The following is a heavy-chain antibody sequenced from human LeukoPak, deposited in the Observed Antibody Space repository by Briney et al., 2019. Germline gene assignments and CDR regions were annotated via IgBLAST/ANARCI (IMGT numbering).Heavy chain of an antibody. CDR2: IKQDGSEK. J-gene: IGHJ3*02. D-gene: IGHD3-3*01. CDR1: GFTFSSYW. CDR3: GRDESLGDFWSGYFDAFDI. V-gene: IGHV3-7*01. Sequence: PGGSLRLSCAASGFTFSSYWMTWVRQAPGRGLEWVANIKQDGSEKYYVASVKGRFTISRDNAKNSMYLQMNSLRAEDTAVYYCGRDESLGDFWSGYFDAFDIWGQGTMVTVSS.